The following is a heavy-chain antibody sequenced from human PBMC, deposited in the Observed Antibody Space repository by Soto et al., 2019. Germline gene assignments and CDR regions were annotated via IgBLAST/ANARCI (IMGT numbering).Heavy chain of an antibody. Sequence: SVKVSCKASGGTFGSDAITWVRQAPGQGLEWVGRIIPIFGTTNYAQNLRGRVTISADKSTLTSYMELHSLTSDDTALYYCARDRTDSGYYTNWLDPWGQGTQVTVSS. CDR3: ARDRTDSGYYTNWLDP. J-gene: IGHJ5*02. D-gene: IGHD3-22*01. CDR2: IIPIFGTT. CDR1: GGTFGSDA. V-gene: IGHV1-69*06.